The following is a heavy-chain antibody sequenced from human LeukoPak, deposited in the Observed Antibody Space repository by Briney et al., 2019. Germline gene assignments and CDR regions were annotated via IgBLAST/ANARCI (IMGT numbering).Heavy chain of an antibody. D-gene: IGHD3-22*01. J-gene: IGHJ6*02. CDR3: ARVPYYYDSSGYKSPLYYYYGMDV. CDR1: GYTLTELS. V-gene: IGHV1-24*01. CDR2: FDPEDGET. Sequence: GASVKVSCKVSGYTLTELSMHWVRQAPGKGLEWMGGFDPEDGETIYAQKFQGRVTMTEDTSTDTAYMELRSLRSDDTAVYYCARVPYYYDSSGYKSPLYYYYGMDVWGQGTTVTVSS.